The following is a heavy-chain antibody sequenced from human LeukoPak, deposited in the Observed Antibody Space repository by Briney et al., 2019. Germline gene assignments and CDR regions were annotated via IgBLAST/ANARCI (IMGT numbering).Heavy chain of an antibody. CDR2: IYYSGST. V-gene: IGHV4-39*01. CDR3: VRQKITTSDY. J-gene: IGHJ4*02. Sequence: SETLSLTCSVSGGSISSSNYYWGWIRQSPGRGLEWIGSIYYSGSTYYNPSLKSRLTISVDTSKNQFSLQLSSVTAADTAVYYCVRQKITTSDYWGQGSMVTVSS. D-gene: IGHD4-11*01. CDR1: GGSISSSNYY.